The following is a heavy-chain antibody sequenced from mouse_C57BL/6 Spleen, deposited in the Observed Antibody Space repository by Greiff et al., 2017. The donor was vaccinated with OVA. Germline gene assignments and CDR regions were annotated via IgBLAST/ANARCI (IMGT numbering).Heavy chain of an antibody. D-gene: IGHD1-1*01. CDR2: FHPYNDDT. Sequence: QVQLKQSGAELVKPGASVKMSCKASGYTFTTYPIEWMKQNHGKSLEWIGNFHPYNDDTKYNEKFKGKATLTVEKSSSTVYLELSRLTSDDSAVYYCAKGSSLSYWYFDVWGTGTTVTVSS. J-gene: IGHJ1*03. V-gene: IGHV1-47*01. CDR3: AKGSSLSYWYFDV. CDR1: GYTFTTYP.